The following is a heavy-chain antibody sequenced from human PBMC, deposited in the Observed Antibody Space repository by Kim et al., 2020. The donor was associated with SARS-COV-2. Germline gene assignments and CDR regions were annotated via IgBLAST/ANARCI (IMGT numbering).Heavy chain of an antibody. CDR2: INGDGSRT. Sequence: GGSLRLSCAASGFTFSSDWMHWVRQAPGKGLVLVSRINGDGSRTNYADSVKGRFTISRDNAKNTLYLQMNSLGDEDTALYYCARAEAAPFDYCGQGTLVTVSS. J-gene: IGHJ4*02. CDR1: GFTFSSDW. V-gene: IGHV3-74*01. CDR3: ARAEAAPFDY. D-gene: IGHD6-13*01.